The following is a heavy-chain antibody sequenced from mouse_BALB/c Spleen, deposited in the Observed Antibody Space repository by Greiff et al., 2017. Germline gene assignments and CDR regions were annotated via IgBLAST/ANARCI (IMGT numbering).Heavy chain of an antibody. J-gene: IGHJ4*01. CDR2: ISNGGGST. CDR3: ARGYGYYAMDY. Sequence: EVKLVESGGGLVQPGGSLKLSCAASGFTFSSYTMSWVRQTPEKRLEWVAYISNGGGSTYYPDTVKGRFTISRDNAKNTLYLQMSSLKSEDTAMYYCARGYGYYAMDYWGQGTSVTVSS. V-gene: IGHV5-12-2*01. D-gene: IGHD1-1*02. CDR1: GFTFSSYT.